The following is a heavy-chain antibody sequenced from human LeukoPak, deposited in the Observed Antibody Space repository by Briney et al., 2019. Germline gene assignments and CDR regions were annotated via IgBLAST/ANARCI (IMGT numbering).Heavy chain of an antibody. CDR1: GLSFSDHW. D-gene: IGHD6-13*01. J-gene: IGHJ6*02. Sequence: GGSLRLSCAASGLSFSDHWMTWVRHPPGKGLEWVATIKQDGSVKYYLDSVKGRFTISRDNAKNTLYLQMNSLRAEDTALYYCAKGGSWDEVYYYYGMDVWGQGTTVTVSS. V-gene: IGHV3-7*03. CDR2: IKQDGSVK. CDR3: AKGGSWDEVYYYYGMDV.